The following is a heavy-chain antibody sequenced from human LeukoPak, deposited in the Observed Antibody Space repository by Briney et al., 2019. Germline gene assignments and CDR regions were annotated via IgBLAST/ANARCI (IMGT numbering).Heavy chain of an antibody. D-gene: IGHD6-13*01. J-gene: IGHJ4*02. CDR1: GYTFTRYA. V-gene: IGHV1-18*01. CDR2: ISAYNGNT. CDR3: AVLIAAAGTAHDY. Sequence: ASVTVSCKASGYTFTRYAINWLRQAPGQGLEWMGWISAYNGNTNYAQKLQRRATMTTDTSTSTAYMELRSLRSDDTAVYYCAVLIAAAGTAHDYWGQGTLVTVSS.